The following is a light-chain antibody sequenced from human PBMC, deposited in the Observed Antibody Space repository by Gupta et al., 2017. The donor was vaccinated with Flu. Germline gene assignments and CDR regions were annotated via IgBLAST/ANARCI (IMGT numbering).Light chain of an antibody. J-gene: IGLJ1*01. CDR2: DDT. CDR1: NIGGYV. CDR3: QIWDRGSDRRV. Sequence: SNELTQPPSVSVAPGQTATITCGGQNIGGYVVHWYRRRPGQAPVLLVYDDTDRPSGIPERFSGSNSGNMATLTISGVEVGDEADYYCQIWDRGSDRRVFGRGTTLTVL. V-gene: IGLV3-21*02.